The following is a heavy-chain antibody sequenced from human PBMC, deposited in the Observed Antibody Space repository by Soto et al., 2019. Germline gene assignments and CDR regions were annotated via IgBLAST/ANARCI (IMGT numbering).Heavy chain of an antibody. Sequence: ASVKVSCKASGGTFSSYAISWVRQAPGQGLEWMGGIIPIFGTANYAQKFQGRVTITADKSTSTAYMELSSLRSEDTAVYYCARGGEVFHYYYGMDVWGQGTTVTFSS. V-gene: IGHV1-69*06. CDR1: GGTFSSYA. CDR2: IIPIFGTA. CDR3: ARGGEVFHYYYGMDV. J-gene: IGHJ6*02. D-gene: IGHD3-10*01.